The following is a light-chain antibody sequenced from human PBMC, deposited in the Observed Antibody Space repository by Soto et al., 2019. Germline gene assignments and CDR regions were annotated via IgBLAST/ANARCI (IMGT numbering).Light chain of an antibody. V-gene: IGKV3-20*01. CDR2: DAT. J-gene: IGKJ4*01. CDR1: QSVSSSY. Sequence: EIVLTQSPGTLSLSPGERATLSCRASQSVSSSYVARYQQKPGQAPRLLIYDATTRATGIPDRFSGSGSVTDFTLTISRLEPEDFAVYYCQQYGSPFLTFGGGTKVEIK. CDR3: QQYGSPFLT.